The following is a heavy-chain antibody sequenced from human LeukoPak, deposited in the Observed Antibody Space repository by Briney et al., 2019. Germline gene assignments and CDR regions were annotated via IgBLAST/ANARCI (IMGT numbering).Heavy chain of an antibody. CDR2: INAYNGNT. D-gene: IGHD3-10*01. CDR3: ATSFGVTAFDY. Sequence: ASVKVSCKASGYTFTSYGISWVRQAPGQGLEWMGWINAYNGNTNYAQKFQGRVTMTRDTSISTAYMELRRLRSDDTAVYYCATSFGVTAFDYWGQGTLVTVSS. V-gene: IGHV1-18*01. J-gene: IGHJ4*02. CDR1: GYTFTSYG.